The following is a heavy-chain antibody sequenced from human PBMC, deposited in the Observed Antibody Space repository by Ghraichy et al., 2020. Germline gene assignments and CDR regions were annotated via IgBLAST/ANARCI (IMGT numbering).Heavy chain of an antibody. CDR3: AREVELRYFDWLLSGGRRSRYYFDGMDV. CDR2: ISSSSSYI. CDR1: GFTFSSYS. J-gene: IGHJ6*02. D-gene: IGHD3-9*01. Sequence: GGSLRLSCAASGFTFSSYSMNWVRQAPGKGLEWVSSISSSSSYIYYADSVKGRFTISRDNAKNSLYLQMNSLRAEDTAVYYCAREVELRYFDWLLSGGRRSRYYFDGMDVWGQVTTVTVSS. V-gene: IGHV3-21*01.